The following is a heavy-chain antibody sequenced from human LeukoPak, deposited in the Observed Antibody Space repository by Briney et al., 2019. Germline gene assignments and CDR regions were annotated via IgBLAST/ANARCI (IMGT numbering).Heavy chain of an antibody. J-gene: IGHJ4*02. Sequence: PSETLSLTCTVSGGSISSSSYYWGWIRQPPGKGLEWIGSIYYSGSTYYNPSLKSRVTISVDTSKNQFSLKLSSVTAADTAVYYCARSYYDSSGYYSSPTSFDYWGQGTLVTVSS. V-gene: IGHV4-39*07. CDR2: IYYSGST. CDR3: ARSYYDSSGYYSSPTSFDY. CDR1: GGSISSSSYY. D-gene: IGHD3-22*01.